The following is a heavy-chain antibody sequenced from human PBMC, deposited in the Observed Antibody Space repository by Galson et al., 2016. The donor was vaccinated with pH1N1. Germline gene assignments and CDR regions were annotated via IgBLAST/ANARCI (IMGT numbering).Heavy chain of an antibody. CDR3: AGDPSPALYNHYYMDV. V-gene: IGHV1-69*04. Sequence: SVKVSCKASGGTFTLYGITWVRQAPGQGLEWMGRIIPIVGLTKYAEKFKGRVTITADVSTSTAYMELSSLRSEDTAVYYCAGDPSPALYNHYYMDVWGKGT. CDR1: GGTFTLYG. CDR2: IIPIVGLT. J-gene: IGHJ6*03.